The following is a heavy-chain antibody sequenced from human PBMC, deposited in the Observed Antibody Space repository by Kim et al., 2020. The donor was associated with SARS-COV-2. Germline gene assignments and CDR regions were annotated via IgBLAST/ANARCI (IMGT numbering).Heavy chain of an antibody. D-gene: IGHD6-19*01. CDR3: ARSTTGSSGWLDY. V-gene: IGHV4-59*01. Sequence: YHPSLKSRVTISVDTSKNQFSLKLSSVTAADTAVYYCARSTTGSSGWLDYWGQGTLVTVSS. J-gene: IGHJ4*02.